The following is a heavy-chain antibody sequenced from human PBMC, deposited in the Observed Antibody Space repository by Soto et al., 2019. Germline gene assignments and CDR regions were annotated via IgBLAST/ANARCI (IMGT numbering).Heavy chain of an antibody. J-gene: IGHJ2*01. V-gene: IGHV3-30-3*01. CDR3: ASPLWRDDYNWGYFDL. Sequence: QVQLVESGGGVVQPGRSLRLSCAASGFTFSSYAMHWVRQAPGKGLEWVAVISYDGSNKYDTDSVTGRFTISRDNSKNTLYLQMNSLRAEDTAVYYCASPLWRDDYNWGYFDLWGRGTLVTVSS. CDR2: ISYDGSNK. CDR1: GFTFSSYA. D-gene: IGHD4-4*01.